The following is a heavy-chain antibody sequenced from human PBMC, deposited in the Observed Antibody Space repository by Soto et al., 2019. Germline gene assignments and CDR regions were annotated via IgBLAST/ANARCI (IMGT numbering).Heavy chain of an antibody. J-gene: IGHJ4*02. V-gene: IGHV4-38-2*01. CDR1: GYSISNGDY. Sequence: SETLSLTCAVSGYSISNGDYWGWIRQAPGKGLEWIGSVYYSGSTHYEPSLRGRIAISVDTLKNQFSLRLTSVTAADTAMYFCARNTSTYFDSWGQGSPVTVSS. CDR2: VYYSGST. CDR3: ARNTSTYFDS.